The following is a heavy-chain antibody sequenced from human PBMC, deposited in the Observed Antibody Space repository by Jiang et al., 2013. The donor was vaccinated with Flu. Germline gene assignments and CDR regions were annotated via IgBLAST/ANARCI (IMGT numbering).Heavy chain of an antibody. Sequence: SVKVSCKASGYSFISYGISWVRQAPGQGLEWMGWISTYDGRTNYAQNLRGRVTMSIDTSTSTAYMELRTLRSDDTAVYYCARDLEESSGGWDDTFDIWGQGTMVTVSS. CDR1: GYSFISYG. CDR2: ISTYDGRT. V-gene: IGHV1-18*01. CDR3: ARDLEESSGGWDDTFDI. J-gene: IGHJ3*02. D-gene: IGHD6-19*01.